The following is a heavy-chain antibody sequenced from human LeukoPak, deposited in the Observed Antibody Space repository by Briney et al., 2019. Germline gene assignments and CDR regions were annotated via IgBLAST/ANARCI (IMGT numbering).Heavy chain of an antibody. Sequence: ASVKVSCKASGYTFTGYYIHWVRQAPGQGLEWMGWINPNSGGTNHAQKFQGRVTMTRDTSINTAYMELSRLRSDDTAMYYCARHSGHTVALDIWGQGTMVTVSS. CDR1: GYTFTGYY. D-gene: IGHD6-25*01. V-gene: IGHV1-2*02. CDR2: INPNSGGT. CDR3: ARHSGHTVALDI. J-gene: IGHJ3*02.